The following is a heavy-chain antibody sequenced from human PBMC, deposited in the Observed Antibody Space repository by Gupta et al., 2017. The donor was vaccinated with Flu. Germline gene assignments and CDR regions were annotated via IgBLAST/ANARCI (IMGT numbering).Heavy chain of an antibody. V-gene: IGHV3-30*18. Sequence: SGLTFSDYGMQWVRQAPGKGVEWMVGRSDEGSNKGYADAVRGRVTNSRDKSKNTRFRQRNSLRADDTAVYYCAKGGRHKWNYDGDYWGQGTLVTVSS. D-gene: IGHD1-7*01. CDR1: GLTFSDYG. J-gene: IGHJ4*02. CDR2: RSDEGSNK. CDR3: AKGGRHKWNYDGDY.